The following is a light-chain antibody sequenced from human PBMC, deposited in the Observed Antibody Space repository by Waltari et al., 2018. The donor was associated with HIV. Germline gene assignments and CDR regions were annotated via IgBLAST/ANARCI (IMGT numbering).Light chain of an antibody. J-gene: IGKJ1*01. CDR3: QESYGTPLT. CDR1: QSISTY. CDR2: AAS. Sequence: DIQMTQSPSSLSASVGDRVTITCRAIQSISTYLNWYQQKPGKAPKLLIYAASSLQIGVPSRFSGSGSGTDFTLTISSLQPEDFATYYCQESYGTPLTFGQGTKVEIK. V-gene: IGKV1-39*01.